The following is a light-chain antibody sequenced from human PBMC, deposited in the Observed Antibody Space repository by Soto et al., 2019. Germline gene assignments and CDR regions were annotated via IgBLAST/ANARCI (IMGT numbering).Light chain of an antibody. CDR1: QSITKF. Sequence: EFVLSQSPCTVSLSPGGGVTLSCRASQSITKFLAWYQQRPGQPPRLLIYGASTRATGIPARFSGSGSGTEFTLTISSLQSEDFAVYYCQQYNNWPRTFGQGTKVDI. CDR2: GAS. V-gene: IGKV3-15*01. CDR3: QQYNNWPRT. J-gene: IGKJ1*01.